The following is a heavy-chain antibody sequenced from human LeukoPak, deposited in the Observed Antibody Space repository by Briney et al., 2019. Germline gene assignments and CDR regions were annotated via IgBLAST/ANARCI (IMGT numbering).Heavy chain of an antibody. CDR2: IIPIFGTA. Sequence: SVKVSCKASGGAFSSYAISWVRQAPGQGLEWMGGIIPIFGTANYAQKFQGRVTITADESTSTAYMELSSLRSEDTAVYYCAADDPYTIAVAGPRGDYWGQGTLVTVSS. J-gene: IGHJ4*02. V-gene: IGHV1-69*13. CDR1: GGAFSSYA. D-gene: IGHD6-19*01. CDR3: AADDPYTIAVAGPRGDY.